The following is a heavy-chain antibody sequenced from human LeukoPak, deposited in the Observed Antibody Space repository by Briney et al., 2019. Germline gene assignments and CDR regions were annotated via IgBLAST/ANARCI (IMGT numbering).Heavy chain of an antibody. CDR3: ARWDRWLQPYYYYMDV. V-gene: IGHV3-7*01. CDR1: GFTFSSYW. D-gene: IGHD5-24*01. CDR2: IKEDGSEK. Sequence: GGSLRLSCAASGFTFSSYWMSWVRQAPGKGLEWVANIKEDGSEKYYVDSVKGRFTISRDNAKNSLYLQMNSLRVEDTAVYYCARWDRWLQPYYYYMDVWGKGTTVTVSS. J-gene: IGHJ6*03.